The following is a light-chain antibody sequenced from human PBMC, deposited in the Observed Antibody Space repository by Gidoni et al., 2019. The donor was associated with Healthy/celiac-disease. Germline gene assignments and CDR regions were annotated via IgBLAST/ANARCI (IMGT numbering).Light chain of an antibody. V-gene: IGKV3-20*01. J-gene: IGKJ1*01. CDR2: GAS. CDR3: QQYGSSPPSCT. CDR1: QSVSSSY. Sequence: EIVLTQSPGTLSLSPGERANLSCRASQSVSSSYLAWDQPTPGQAPRLLIYGASSRVTGIPDRFSGSCSGTDFTLTISRLEPEDFAVYYCQQYGSSPPSCTFGQGTKVEIK.